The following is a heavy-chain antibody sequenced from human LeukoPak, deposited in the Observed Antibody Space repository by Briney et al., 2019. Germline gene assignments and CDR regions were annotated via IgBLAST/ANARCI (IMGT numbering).Heavy chain of an antibody. Sequence: GGSLRLSCAASGFNFNSYTMNWVRQAPGKGLQWVANILASGSPTYYADSVKGRFIISRDNSKNTVYLQMNSLRVEDTAIYYCAKDLRPDGFDNFDRWGQGILVTVSS. D-gene: IGHD3-10*01. CDR1: GFNFNSYT. V-gene: IGHV3-23*01. J-gene: IGHJ4*02. CDR2: ILASGSPT. CDR3: AKDLRPDGFDNFDR.